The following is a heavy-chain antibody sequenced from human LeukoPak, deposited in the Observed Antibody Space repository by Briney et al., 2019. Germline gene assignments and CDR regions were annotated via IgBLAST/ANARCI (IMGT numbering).Heavy chain of an antibody. CDR1: GGSIRNYY. J-gene: IGHJ4*02. D-gene: IGHD1-26*01. V-gene: IGHV4-59*08. CDR2: VSNSGNT. CDR3: ARLPPWELRYFDY. Sequence: SETLSLTCSVSGGSIRNYYWTWIRQPPGKGLEWIGHVSNSGNTKYNPSLKSRVTISIDTSKKHFSLNLSSVSAADTAVYYCARLPPWELRYFDYWGQGTLVTVSS.